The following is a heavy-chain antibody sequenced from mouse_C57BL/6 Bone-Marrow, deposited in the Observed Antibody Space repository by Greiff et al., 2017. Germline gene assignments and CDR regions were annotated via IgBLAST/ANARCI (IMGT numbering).Heavy chain of an antibody. CDR1: GFTFSSYA. CDR2: ISDGGSYT. J-gene: IGHJ3*01. V-gene: IGHV5-4*01. Sequence: DVQLQESGGGLVKPGGSLKLSCAASGFTFSSYAMSWVRQTPEKRLEWVATISDGGSYTYYPDNVKGRFTISRDNAKNNLYLQMSHLKSEDTAMYYCARGEAWFAYWGQGTLVTVSA. CDR3: ARGEAWFAY.